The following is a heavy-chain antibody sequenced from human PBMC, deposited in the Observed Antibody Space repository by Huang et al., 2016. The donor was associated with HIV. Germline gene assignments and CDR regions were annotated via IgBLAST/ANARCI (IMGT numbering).Heavy chain of an antibody. D-gene: IGHD3-22*01. J-gene: IGHJ4*02. V-gene: IGHV3-74*01. CDR1: GFSISSYW. CDR3: ARDPRIQSWLNFFDY. Sequence: EVQLVESGGGLVQPGGSLRLSCAASGFSISSYWMHWVRQAPGKGLVWVSRIKSDGSSTSYADSVNGRFTISRDNAKNTLYLQMNSLRAEDMAVYYCARDPRIQSWLNFFDYWGQGTLVSVSS. CDR2: IKSDGSST.